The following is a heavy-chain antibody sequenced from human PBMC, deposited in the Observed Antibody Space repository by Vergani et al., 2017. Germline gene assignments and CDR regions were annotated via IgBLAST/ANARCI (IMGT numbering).Heavy chain of an antibody. CDR3: ARGLRWLVTTAVDI. CDR1: GGTFSSYT. J-gene: IGHJ3*02. D-gene: IGHD6-19*01. CDR2: IIPILGIA. V-gene: IGHV1-69*02. Sequence: QVQLVQSGAEVKKPGSSVKVSCKASGGTFSSYTISWVRQAPGQGLEWMGRIIPILGIANYAQKFQGRVTITADKSTSTAYMELSSLRSEDTAVYYCARGLRWLVTTAVDIWGQGTMVTVSS.